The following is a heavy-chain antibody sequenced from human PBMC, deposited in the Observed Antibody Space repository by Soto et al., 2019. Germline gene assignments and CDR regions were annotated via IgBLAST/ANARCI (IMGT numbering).Heavy chain of an antibody. Sequence: QLQLQESGPGLVKPSETLSLTCSVSDDSINSDKYYWGWIRQPPGKGLEWIGSVYYRGNAYYNPSLRTRVTIALDKSKSQFSLKLNSVTAAHSAVYFCARLEGLATISYYFDFWGPGALVTVSS. CDR2: VYYRGNA. V-gene: IGHV4-39*01. CDR1: DDSINSDKYY. CDR3: ARLEGLATISYYFDF. D-gene: IGHD3-9*01. J-gene: IGHJ4*02.